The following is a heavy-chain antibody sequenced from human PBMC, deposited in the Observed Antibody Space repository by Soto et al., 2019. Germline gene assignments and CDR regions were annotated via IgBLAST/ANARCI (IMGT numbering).Heavy chain of an antibody. V-gene: IGHV1-69*04. Sequence: ASVKVSCKASGGTFSSYTISWVRQAPGQGLEWMGRIIPILGIANYAQKFQGRVTITADKSTSTAYMELSSLRSEDTAVYYCARDLEAAAANYYYYMDVWGKGTTVTVSS. D-gene: IGHD6-13*01. CDR2: IIPILGIA. J-gene: IGHJ6*03. CDR1: GGTFSSYT. CDR3: ARDLEAAAANYYYYMDV.